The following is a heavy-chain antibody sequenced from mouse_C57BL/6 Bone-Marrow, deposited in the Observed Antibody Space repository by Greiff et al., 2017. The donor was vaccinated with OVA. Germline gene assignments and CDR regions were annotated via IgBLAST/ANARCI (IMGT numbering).Heavy chain of an antibody. Sequence: VQLQQSGAELVRPGASVTLSCKASGYTFTDYEMHWVKQTPVHGLEWIGAIDPETGGTAYNQKFKGKAILTADKSSSTAYMELRSLTSEDSAVYYCTRGDYDVGYYFDYWGQGTTLTVSS. CDR1: GYTFTDYE. CDR2: IDPETGGT. CDR3: TRGDYDVGYYFDY. D-gene: IGHD2-4*01. J-gene: IGHJ2*01. V-gene: IGHV1-15*01.